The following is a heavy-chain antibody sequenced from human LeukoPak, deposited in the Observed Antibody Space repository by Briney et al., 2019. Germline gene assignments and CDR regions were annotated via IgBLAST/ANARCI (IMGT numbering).Heavy chain of an antibody. CDR2: IWYDGSNK. CDR1: GFAFSSYG. CDR3: AKQNGWRSYYYYYMDV. J-gene: IGHJ6*03. D-gene: IGHD2-15*01. Sequence: PGGSLRLSCAASGFAFSSYGMHWVRQAPGKGLEWVAVIWYDGSNKYYADSVKGRFTISRDNSKNTLYLQMNSLRAEDTAVYYCAKQNGWRSYYYYYMDVWGKGTTVTVSS. V-gene: IGHV3-33*06.